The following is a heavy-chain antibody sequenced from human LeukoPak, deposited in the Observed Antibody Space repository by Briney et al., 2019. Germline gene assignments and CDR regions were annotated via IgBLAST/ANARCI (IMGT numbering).Heavy chain of an antibody. CDR3: AKRSTIFGVVDYFDY. CDR2: ISGSGGST. V-gene: IGHV3-23*01. CDR1: GFTFSSYA. D-gene: IGHD3-3*01. Sequence: GGSLRLSRAASGFTFSSYAMSWVRQAPGKGLEWVSAISGSGGSTYYADSVKGRFTISRDNSKNTLYLQMNSLRAEDTAVYYCAKRSTIFGVVDYFDYWGQGTLVTVSS. J-gene: IGHJ4*02.